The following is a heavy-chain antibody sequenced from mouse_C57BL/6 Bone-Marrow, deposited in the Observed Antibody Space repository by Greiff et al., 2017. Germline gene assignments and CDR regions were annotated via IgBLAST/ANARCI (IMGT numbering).Heavy chain of an antibody. D-gene: IGHD5-1-1*01. V-gene: IGHV5-16*01. CDR1: GFTFSDYY. J-gene: IGHJ2*01. Sequence: DVQLVESEGGLVQPGSSMKLSCTASGFTFSDYYMAWVRQVPEKGLEWVANINYDGSSTYYLDSLKSRFIISRDNAKNILYLQMSSLKSEDTATYYCARGRDTLDYWGQGTTLTVSS. CDR3: ARGRDTLDY. CDR2: INYDGSST.